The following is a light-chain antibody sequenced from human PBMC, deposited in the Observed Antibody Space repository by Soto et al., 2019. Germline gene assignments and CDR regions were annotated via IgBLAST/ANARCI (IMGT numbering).Light chain of an antibody. CDR3: QQYNNWPET. Sequence: EIVMTQSPATVPVSPGERVTLSCRASHSVSIDVAWYQQNPGQAPRLLIYGASTRATDIPTTFTGSGSGTEFTLTISSLQSEDFAVYYCQQYNNWPETFGQGTKVDIK. J-gene: IGKJ1*01. CDR1: HSVSID. CDR2: GAS. V-gene: IGKV3-15*01.